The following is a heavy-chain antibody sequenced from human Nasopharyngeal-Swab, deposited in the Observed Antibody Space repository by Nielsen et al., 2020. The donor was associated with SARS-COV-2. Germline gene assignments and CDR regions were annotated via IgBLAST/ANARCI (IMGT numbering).Heavy chain of an antibody. J-gene: IGHJ6*02. V-gene: IGHV3-21*01. Sequence: VRQAPGKGLEWVSSISSRSSYIYYADSVKGRFTISRDNAKNSLYLHMSSLRAEDTAVYYCARDDRDVETAMVVYFYGMDVWGQGTTVTVSS. D-gene: IGHD5-18*01. CDR2: ISSRSSYI. CDR3: ARDDRDVETAMVVYFYGMDV.